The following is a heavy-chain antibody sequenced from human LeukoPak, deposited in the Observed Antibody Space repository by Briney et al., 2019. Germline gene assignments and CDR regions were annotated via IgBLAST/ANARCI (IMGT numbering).Heavy chain of an antibody. V-gene: IGHV3-9*01. CDR1: GFTFDDYA. J-gene: IGHJ4*02. CDR3: AKDSGSGSQNPGDFDY. CDR2: ISWNSGSI. D-gene: IGHD3-10*01. Sequence: LSGGSLRLSCAASGFTFDDYAMHWVRQAPGKGLEWVSGISWNSGSIGYADSVKGRFTISRDNAKNSLYLQMNSLRAEDTALYYCAKDSGSGSQNPGDFDYWGQGTLVTVSS.